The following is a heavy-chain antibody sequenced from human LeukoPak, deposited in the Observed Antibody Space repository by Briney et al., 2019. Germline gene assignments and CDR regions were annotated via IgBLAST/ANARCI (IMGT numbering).Heavy chain of an antibody. CDR1: GFTFNSYA. CDR3: AKSKLWELLPFDY. Sequence: GGSLRLSCAASGFTFNSYAMSWVRQSPGKGLEWVSAISGSGGSTYYADSVKGRFTISRDNSKNTLYLQMNSLRAEDTAVYYCAKSKLWELLPFDYWGQGTLVTVSS. J-gene: IGHJ4*02. V-gene: IGHV3-23*01. D-gene: IGHD1-26*01. CDR2: ISGSGGST.